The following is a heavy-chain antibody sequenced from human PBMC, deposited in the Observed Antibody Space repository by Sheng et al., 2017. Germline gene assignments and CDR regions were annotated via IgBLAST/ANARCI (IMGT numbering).Heavy chain of an antibody. CDR2: INHSGST. V-gene: IGHV4-34*01. D-gene: IGHD1-26*01. CDR1: GGSFSGYY. J-gene: IGHJ4*02. Sequence: QVQLQQWGAGLLKPSETLSLTCAVYGGSFSGYYWSWIRQPPGKGLEWIGEINHSGSTNYNPSLKSRVTISVDTSKNQFSLKLSSVTAADTAVYYCARRSRWELMPFDYWGQGTLVTVSS. CDR3: ARRSRWELMPFDY.